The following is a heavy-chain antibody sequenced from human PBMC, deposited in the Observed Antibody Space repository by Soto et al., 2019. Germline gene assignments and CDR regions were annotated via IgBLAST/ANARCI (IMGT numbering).Heavy chain of an antibody. D-gene: IGHD1-7*01. V-gene: IGHV4-4*02. J-gene: IGHJ6*03. Sequence: SETLSLTCAVSSGSISSSNWWNWVRQPPGTGLEWIGEIYHSGSTNYNPSLKSRVTISVDKSKNQFSLKLSSVTAADTAVYYCARGLELGYMDVWGKGTTVTVSS. CDR1: SGSISSSNW. CDR3: ARGLELGYMDV. CDR2: IYHSGST.